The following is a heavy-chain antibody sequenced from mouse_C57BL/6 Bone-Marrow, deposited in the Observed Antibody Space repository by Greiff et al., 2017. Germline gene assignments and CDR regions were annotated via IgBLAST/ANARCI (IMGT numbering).Heavy chain of an antibody. CDR3: ARSPITAVGLDV. CDR2: INPYNGGT. J-gene: IGHJ1*03. V-gene: IGHV1-19*01. Sequence: EVQLQQSGPVLVKPGASVKMSCKASGYTFTDYYMNWVKQSHGKSLEWIGVINPYNGGTSYNQKFKGKATLTVDKSSSTAYMELNSLTSEDSAVYYCARSPITAVGLDVWGTGTTVTVSS. CDR1: GYTFTDYY. D-gene: IGHD1-1*01.